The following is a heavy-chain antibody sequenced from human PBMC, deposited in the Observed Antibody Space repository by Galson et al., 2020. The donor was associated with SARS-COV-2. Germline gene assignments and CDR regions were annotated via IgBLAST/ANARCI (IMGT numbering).Heavy chain of an antibody. CDR2: ISDDGSNK. CDR3: AKGKWFGELLSPFDY. D-gene: IGHD3-10*01. Sequence: QLGESLKISCSASGFTFSSYGIHWVRQAPGKGLEWVAVISDDGSNKYYADSVKGRFTISRDNSKSTLYLQMNSLRAEDTAVYYCAKGKWFGELLSPFDYWGQGTLVTVSS. CDR1: GFTFSSYG. V-gene: IGHV3-30*18. J-gene: IGHJ4*02.